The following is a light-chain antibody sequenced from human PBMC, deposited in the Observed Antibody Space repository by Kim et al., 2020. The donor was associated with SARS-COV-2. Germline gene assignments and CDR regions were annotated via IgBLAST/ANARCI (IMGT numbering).Light chain of an antibody. J-gene: IGKJ4*01. CDR1: QSVLYSSNNKSY. V-gene: IGKV4-1*01. CDR3: QQYYSTPLT. Sequence: ATINCKSSQSVLYSSNNKSYLAWYQQKPGQPPKLLIYWASTRESGVPDRFSGSGSGTDFTLTISSLQAEDVAVYYCQQYYSTPLTFGGGTKV. CDR2: WAS.